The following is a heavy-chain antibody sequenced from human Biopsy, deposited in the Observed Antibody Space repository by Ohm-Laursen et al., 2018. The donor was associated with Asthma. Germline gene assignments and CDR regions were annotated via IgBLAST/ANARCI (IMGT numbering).Heavy chain of an antibody. V-gene: IGHV3-33*01. CDR1: GFTFSSYG. J-gene: IGHJ4*02. CDR3: ARDFYDSSGYLHFDY. CDR2: IWYDGSNK. D-gene: IGHD3-22*01. Sequence: SLRLSCTASGFTFSSYGMHWVRQAPGKGLEWVAVIWYDGSNKYYADSVKGRFTISRDNSKNTPYLQMNSLRAEDTAVYYCARDFYDSSGYLHFDYWGQGTLVTVSS.